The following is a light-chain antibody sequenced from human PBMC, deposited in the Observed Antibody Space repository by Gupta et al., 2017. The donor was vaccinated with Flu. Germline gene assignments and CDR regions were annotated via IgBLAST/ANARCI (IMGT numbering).Light chain of an antibody. CDR2: AAS. J-gene: IGKJ1*01. CDR3: PQDDNLPPT. CDR1: QGIRSD. V-gene: IGKV1-17*02. Sequence: DIQMTQSPSSLSASVGDRVTITCRASQGIRSDLGWYQQKPAKAPKRLIYAASSLQSGVPSRFSGSGSGKKFNLKNNNLQPEEFANYYCPQDDNLPPTFGQGTKVEIK.